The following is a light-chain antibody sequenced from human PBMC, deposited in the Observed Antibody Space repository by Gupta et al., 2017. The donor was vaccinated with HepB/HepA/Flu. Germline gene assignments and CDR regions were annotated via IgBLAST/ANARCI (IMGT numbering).Light chain of an antibody. J-gene: IGLJ2*01. CDR2: QDS. Sequence: SYELTQPPSVSVSPGQTASITCSGDKLGDKYACWYQQKPGQSPVLVIYQDSKRPSGIPERFSGSNSGNTATLTISGTQARDEADYYCQAWDSSRVVFGGGTKLTVL. V-gene: IGLV3-1*01. CDR1: KLGDKY. CDR3: QAWDSSRVV.